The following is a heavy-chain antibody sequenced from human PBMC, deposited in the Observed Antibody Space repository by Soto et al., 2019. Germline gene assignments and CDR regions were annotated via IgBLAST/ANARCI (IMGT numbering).Heavy chain of an antibody. J-gene: IGHJ6*02. V-gene: IGHV4-59*01. CDR1: GGSISSYY. D-gene: IGHD6-13*01. CDR2: IYYSGST. CDR3: ARVPIAAAGHSYYYGMDV. Sequence: SEPLSLTCTVSGGSISSYYWSWIRQPPGKGLEWIGYIYYSGSTNYNPSLKSRVTISVDTSKNQFSLKLSSVTAADTAVYYCARVPIAAAGHSYYYGMDVWGQGTTVTVSS.